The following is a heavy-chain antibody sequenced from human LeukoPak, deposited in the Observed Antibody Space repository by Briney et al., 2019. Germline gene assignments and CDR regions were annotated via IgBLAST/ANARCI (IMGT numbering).Heavy chain of an antibody. D-gene: IGHD3-10*01. CDR1: GYTFTSYA. Sequence: ASVKVSCKASGYTFTSYAMHWVRQAPGQRLEWMGRINAGNGNTKYSQKFQGRVTITRDTSASTAYMELSSLRSEDTAVYYCAGGGESVYFDYWGQGTLATVSS. V-gene: IGHV1-3*01. CDR2: INAGNGNT. J-gene: IGHJ4*02. CDR3: AGGGESVYFDY.